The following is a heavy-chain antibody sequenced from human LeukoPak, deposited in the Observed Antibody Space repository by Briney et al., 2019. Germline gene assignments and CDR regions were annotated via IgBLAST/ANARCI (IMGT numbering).Heavy chain of an antibody. Sequence: PGGSLRLSCAASGFTFDDYAMHWVRQAPGKGLEWVSGISWNSGSIGYADSVKGRFTISRDNAKNSLYLQMNSLRAEDTALYYCAKDSELTTFGVVNYFDYWGQGTLVTVSS. CDR3: AKDSELTTFGVVNYFDY. CDR1: GFTFDDYA. CDR2: ISWNSGSI. D-gene: IGHD3-3*01. V-gene: IGHV3-9*01. J-gene: IGHJ4*02.